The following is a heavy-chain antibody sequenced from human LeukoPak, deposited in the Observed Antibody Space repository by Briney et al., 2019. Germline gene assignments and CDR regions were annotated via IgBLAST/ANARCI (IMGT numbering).Heavy chain of an antibody. CDR3: ARDTTVASGMQY. J-gene: IGHJ4*02. CDR2: IYIKGT. Sequence: PSETLSLTCTVSGGSISTFSWSWIRQFPGKGLEWIGSIYIKGTNYNPSLKSRVAISVDTSKNQFSLRLDSVTTADTAVYYCARDTTVASGMQYWGQGTLVTVSS. CDR1: GGSISTFS. D-gene: IGHD6-19*01. V-gene: IGHV4-59*01.